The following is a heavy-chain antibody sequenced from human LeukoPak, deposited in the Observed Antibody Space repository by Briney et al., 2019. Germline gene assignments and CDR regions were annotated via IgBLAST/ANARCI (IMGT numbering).Heavy chain of an antibody. J-gene: IGHJ3*02. Sequence: GGSLRLSCAASGFTSSNYWMSWVRQAPGKGLEWVANTKQDGSEKDYVDSVKGRFAISRDNAKNSLYLQMSSLRAEDTAVYYCARNQYLPFDVFDMWGQGTMVTVSS. CDR1: GFTSSNYW. CDR2: TKQDGSEK. V-gene: IGHV3-7*03. CDR3: ARNQYLPFDVFDM. D-gene: IGHD1-14*01.